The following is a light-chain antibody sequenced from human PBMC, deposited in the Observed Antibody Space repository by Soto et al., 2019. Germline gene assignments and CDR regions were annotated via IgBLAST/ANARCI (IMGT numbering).Light chain of an antibody. Sequence: SALTQPASVSGSPGQSITISCSGTISDVGGSNYVSWYQHHPGKAPRLMIFDVSNRPSGISNRFSGSKSGSTASLTISGLQAEDEADYYCSSYSSSSSPVVFGGGTKLTVL. V-gene: IGLV2-14*03. CDR3: SSYSSSSSPVV. J-gene: IGLJ2*01. CDR1: ISDVGGSNY. CDR2: DVS.